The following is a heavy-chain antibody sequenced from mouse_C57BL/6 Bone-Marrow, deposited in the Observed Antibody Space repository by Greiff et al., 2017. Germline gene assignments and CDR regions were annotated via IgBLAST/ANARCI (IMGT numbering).Heavy chain of an antibody. CDR2: ISSGSSTI. V-gene: IGHV5-17*01. J-gene: IGHJ2*01. Sequence: EVMLVASGGGLVKPGGSLKLSCAASGFTFSDYGMHWVRQAPEKGLEWVAYISSGSSTIYYADTVTGRFTISRDNAKNTLFLQMTSLRSEDTAIYSCARGGFDYWCQGTTLTVSS. CDR1: GFTFSDYG. CDR3: ARGGFDY.